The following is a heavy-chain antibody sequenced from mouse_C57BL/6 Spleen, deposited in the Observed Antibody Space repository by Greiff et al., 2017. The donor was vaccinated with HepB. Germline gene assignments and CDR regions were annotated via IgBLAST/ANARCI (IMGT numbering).Heavy chain of an antibody. J-gene: IGHJ1*03. Sequence: QVQLQQSGAELVRPGTSVKVSCKASGYAFTNYLIEWVKQRPGQGLEWFGVINPGSGGTNYNEKFKGKATLTADKSSSTAYMQLSSLTSEDSAVYFCARDYYGSWYFDVWGTGTTVTVSS. V-gene: IGHV1-54*01. CDR2: INPGSGGT. CDR3: ARDYYGSWYFDV. CDR1: GYAFTNYL. D-gene: IGHD1-1*01.